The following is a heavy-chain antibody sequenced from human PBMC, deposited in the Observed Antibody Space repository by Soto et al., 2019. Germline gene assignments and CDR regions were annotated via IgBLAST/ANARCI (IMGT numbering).Heavy chain of an antibody. V-gene: IGHV4-39*01. CDR2: FYYDGST. CDR3: ARHEVLLCYFDY. Sequence: PSETLSLTCTVSGGSISSSSYYWGWIRQPPGKGLEWIGSFYYDGSTYYKPSLKSRVTISVDTSKNQLSLKLSSVTAADTAVYFCARHEVLLCYFDYWGQGILVTVSS. CDR1: GGSISSSSYY. J-gene: IGHJ4*02.